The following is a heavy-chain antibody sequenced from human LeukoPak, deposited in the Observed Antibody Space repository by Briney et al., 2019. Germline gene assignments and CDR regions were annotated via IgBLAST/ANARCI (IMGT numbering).Heavy chain of an antibody. CDR3: ARMRGNKGLRYFDWLLIGRFWFDP. CDR1: GGSFSGYY. Sequence: SETLSLTCAVYGGSFSGYYWSWIRQPPGKGLEWIGEINHSGSTNYNPSHKSRVTISVDTSKNQFSLKLSSVTAADTAVYYCARMRGNKGLRYFDWLLIGRFWFDPWGQGTLVTVSS. CDR2: INHSGST. J-gene: IGHJ5*02. V-gene: IGHV4-34*01. D-gene: IGHD3-9*01.